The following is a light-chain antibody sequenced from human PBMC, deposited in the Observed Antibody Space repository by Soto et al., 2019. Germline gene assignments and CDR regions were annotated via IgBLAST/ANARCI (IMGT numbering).Light chain of an antibody. V-gene: IGLV2-14*03. CDR3: NSYRSGSTRV. Sequence: QAVVTQPASVSGSPGQSITISCTGTSSDVGNYNYVSWHQQHPGKAPKLIIYDVSNRPSGVSSRFSGSKSGNTASLTISGLQAEDEADYYCNSYRSGSTRVFGGGTKLTVL. CDR2: DVS. J-gene: IGLJ3*02. CDR1: SSDVGNYNY.